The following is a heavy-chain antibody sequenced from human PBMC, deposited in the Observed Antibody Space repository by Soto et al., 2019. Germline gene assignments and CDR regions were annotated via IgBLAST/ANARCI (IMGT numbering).Heavy chain of an antibody. D-gene: IGHD1-26*01. V-gene: IGHV3-23*01. CDR1: GFTFSDYV. Sequence: EVQLLESGGGLVQPGGSLRLSCAASGFTFSDYVMSWVRQAPGKGLEWVSTITSSGDATYYTDSVKGRFTISRDNSRDTLYLQVNSLRAEDTALYYCAKHQVASYEYFDYWGQGTLFTVSS. CDR3: AKHQVASYEYFDY. CDR2: ITSSGDAT. J-gene: IGHJ4*02.